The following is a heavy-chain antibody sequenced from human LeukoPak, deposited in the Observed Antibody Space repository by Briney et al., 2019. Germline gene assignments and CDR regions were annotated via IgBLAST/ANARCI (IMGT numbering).Heavy chain of an antibody. Sequence: SETLSLTCIVSGGSISSYYWSWIRQPPGKGLEWIGYIYYSGSTNYNPSLKSRVTISVDTSKNQFSLKLSSVTAADTAVYYCARVTIAAAGTFWLDPWGQGTLVTVSS. D-gene: IGHD6-13*01. CDR1: GGSISSYY. V-gene: IGHV4-59*01. CDR2: IYYSGST. CDR3: ARVTIAAAGTFWLDP. J-gene: IGHJ5*02.